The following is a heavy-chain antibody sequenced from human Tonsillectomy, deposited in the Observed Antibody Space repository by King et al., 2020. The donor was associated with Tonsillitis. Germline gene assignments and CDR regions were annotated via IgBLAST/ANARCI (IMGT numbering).Heavy chain of an antibody. Sequence: QLVQSGGGVVQPGRSLRLSCAASGFTFSSYAMHWVRQAPGKGLEWVALISYDGSNKYYADSVKGRFTISRDNSKNTLYLQMNSLRAEDTAVYYCARGEDILTGYYKGYFAYWGQGTLVTVSA. D-gene: IGHD3-9*01. J-gene: IGHJ4*02. CDR1: GFTFSSYA. CDR2: ISYDGSNK. CDR3: ARGEDILTGYYKGYFAY. V-gene: IGHV3-30*04.